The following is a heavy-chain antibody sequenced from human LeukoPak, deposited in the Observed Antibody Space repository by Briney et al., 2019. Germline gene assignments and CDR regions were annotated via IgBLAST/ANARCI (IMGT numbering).Heavy chain of an antibody. J-gene: IGHJ4*02. CDR1: GFTFSIYA. CDR2: ISYDGSNK. D-gene: IGHD5-18*01. V-gene: IGHV3-30*04. Sequence: GGSLRLSCAASGFTFSIYAMHWVRQAPGKGLEWAAVISYDGSNKYYADSVKGRFTIPRDNSKNTLYLQMNSLTAEDTALYYCARPPNTYGYTYFDYWGQGTLVTVSS. CDR3: ARPPNTYGYTYFDY.